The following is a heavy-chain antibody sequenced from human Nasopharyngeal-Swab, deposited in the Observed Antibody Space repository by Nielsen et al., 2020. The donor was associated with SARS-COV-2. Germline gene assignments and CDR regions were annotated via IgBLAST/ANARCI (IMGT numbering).Heavy chain of an antibody. V-gene: IGHV3-74*01. CDR3: ASDLSGRDDN. Sequence: GESLKISCAASGFIFRNYWMHWVRQAPGKGLEWVSRSNEDGSITSYADSVKGRFAISRDNAKNTLYLQMNSLRAEDTAVYFCASDLSGRDDNWGQGTLVTVAA. CDR2: SNEDGSIT. D-gene: IGHD6-19*01. J-gene: IGHJ4*02. CDR1: GFIFRNYW.